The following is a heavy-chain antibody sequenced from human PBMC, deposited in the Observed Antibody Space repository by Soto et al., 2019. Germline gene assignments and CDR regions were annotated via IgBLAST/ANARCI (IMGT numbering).Heavy chain of an antibody. Sequence: QVQLQESGPGLVKPSETLSLTCTVSGGSISSYYWSWIRQPPGKGLEWIGYIYYSGSTNYNPSLKIRVTISVDTSKNQLSLKLSSVTAADTAVYYCARITSSSWDNDYWGQGTLVTVSS. D-gene: IGHD6-13*01. J-gene: IGHJ4*02. CDR2: IYYSGST. CDR1: GGSISSYY. CDR3: ARITSSSWDNDY. V-gene: IGHV4-59*01.